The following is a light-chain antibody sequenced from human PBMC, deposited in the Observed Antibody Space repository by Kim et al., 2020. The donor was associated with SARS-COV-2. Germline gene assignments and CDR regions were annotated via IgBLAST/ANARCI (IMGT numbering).Light chain of an antibody. CDR2: GAS. J-gene: IGKJ4*01. V-gene: IGKV3-20*01. CDR3: HHYGSSPLA. CDR1: QTVSSIY. Sequence: APGESAILSCKASQTVSSIYLAWYQQKPGQAPRLLLHGASSRATGIPDRFSGSGSGTDFTLTISRLEPEDFAVYFCHHYGSSPLAFGGGTKVDIK.